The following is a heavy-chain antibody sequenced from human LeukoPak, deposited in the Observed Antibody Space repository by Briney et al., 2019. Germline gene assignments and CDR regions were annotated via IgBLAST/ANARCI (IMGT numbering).Heavy chain of an antibody. D-gene: IGHD6-13*01. V-gene: IGHV4-39*07. CDR1: GGSISSSSYY. Sequence: PSETLSLTCTVSGGSISSSSYYWGWIRQPPGKGLEWIGSIYYSGSTYYNPSLKSRVTISVDTSKNQFSLKLSSVTAADTAVYYCAIIAAAPRKPIDYWGQGTLVTVSS. J-gene: IGHJ4*02. CDR2: IYYSGST. CDR3: AIIAAAPRKPIDY.